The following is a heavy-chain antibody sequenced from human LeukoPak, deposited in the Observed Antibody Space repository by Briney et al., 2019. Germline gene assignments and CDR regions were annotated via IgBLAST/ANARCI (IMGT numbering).Heavy chain of an antibody. V-gene: IGHV1-18*01. D-gene: IGHD3-3*01. Sequence: ASVTVSCKASGYTFTSYGISWVRQAPGQGLEWMGWISAYNGNTNYAQKLQGRVTMTKDTSTSTAYMELRSLRSEDTAVYYCARHKGYDFWSGYSYYFDYWGQGTLVTVSS. CDR1: GYTFTSYG. CDR2: ISAYNGNT. CDR3: ARHKGYDFWSGYSYYFDY. J-gene: IGHJ4*02.